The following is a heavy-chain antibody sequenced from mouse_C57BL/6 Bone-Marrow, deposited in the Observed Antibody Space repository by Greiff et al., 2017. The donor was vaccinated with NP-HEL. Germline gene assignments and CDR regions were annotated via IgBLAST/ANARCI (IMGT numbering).Heavy chain of an antibody. Sequence: EVKLMESEGGLVQPGSSMKLSCTASGFTFSDYYMAWVRQVPEKGLEWVANINYDGSSTYYLDSLKSRFIISRDNAKNILYLQMSSLKSEDTATYYCARADYYGSSPYWYFDVWGTGTTVTVSS. D-gene: IGHD1-1*01. CDR1: GFTFSDYY. V-gene: IGHV5-16*01. CDR2: INYDGSST. J-gene: IGHJ1*03. CDR3: ARADYYGSSPYWYFDV.